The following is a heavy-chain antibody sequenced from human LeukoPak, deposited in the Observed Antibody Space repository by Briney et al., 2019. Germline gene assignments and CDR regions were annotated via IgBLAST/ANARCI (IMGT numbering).Heavy chain of an antibody. J-gene: IGHJ3*02. CDR1: GFTFSSYEM. CDR2: IYHSGST. CDR3: ARKMWDYAFDI. Sequence: GSLRLSCAASGFTFSSYEMNWVRQPPGKGLEWIGEIYHSGSTNYNPSLKSRITISVDKSKNQFSLKLSSVTAADTAVYYCARKMWDYAFDIWGQGTMVTVSS. D-gene: IGHD1-26*01. V-gene: IGHV4-4*02.